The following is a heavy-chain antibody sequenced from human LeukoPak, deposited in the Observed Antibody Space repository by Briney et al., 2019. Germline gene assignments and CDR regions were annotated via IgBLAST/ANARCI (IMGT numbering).Heavy chain of an antibody. Sequence: PSETLSLTCTVSGGSISSSSYYWGWIRQPPGKGLEWIGSIYYSGNTYYNPSLKSRVTISVDTSKNQFSLKLYSVTAADTAVYYCARDTAYFDYWGQGTLVTVSS. CDR1: GGSISSSSYY. V-gene: IGHV4-39*07. D-gene: IGHD4-17*01. CDR2: IYYSGNT. CDR3: ARDTAYFDY. J-gene: IGHJ4*02.